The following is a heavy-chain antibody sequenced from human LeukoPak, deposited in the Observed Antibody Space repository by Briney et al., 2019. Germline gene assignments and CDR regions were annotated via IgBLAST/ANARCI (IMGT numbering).Heavy chain of an antibody. CDR3: AREENYGSGQRGRVYYYYMDV. V-gene: IGHV3-48*03. CDR2: ISSSGSTI. J-gene: IGHJ6*03. Sequence: PGGSLRLSCAASGFTFSSYEMNWVRQAPGKGLEWVSYISSSGSTIYYADSVKGRFTISRDNAKNSLYLQMNSLRAEDTAVYYCAREENYGSGQRGRVYYYYMDVWGKGTTVTISS. CDR1: GFTFSSYE. D-gene: IGHD3-10*01.